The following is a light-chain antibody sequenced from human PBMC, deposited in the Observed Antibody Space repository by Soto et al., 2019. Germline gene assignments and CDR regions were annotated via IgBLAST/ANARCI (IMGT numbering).Light chain of an antibody. CDR2: GDN. V-gene: IGLV1-40*01. Sequence: QPVLTQPPSVSGASGQRVTIPCTGSSSNIGSFYDVHWYQQLPGTVPKLLIYGDNNRPSGVPDRFSGSKPGTSASLAITGLQPEDGADYYCQSYDNSLSHVVFGGGTKVTVL. J-gene: IGLJ2*01. CDR3: QSYDNSLSHVV. CDR1: SSNIGSFYD.